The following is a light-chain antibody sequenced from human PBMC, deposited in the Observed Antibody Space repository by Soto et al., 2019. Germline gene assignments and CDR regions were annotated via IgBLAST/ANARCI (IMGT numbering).Light chain of an antibody. J-gene: IGKJ1*01. CDR3: QLRNNWPPTWT. CDR2: DAS. Sequence: EIVLTQSPATLSLSPGERATLSCRASQSIGSYLAWYQQKPGQAPRLLIYDASNKATGIPARFSGSGSGTDFTLTISSLEPEDFAVYSCQLRNNWPPTWTFGQGTKVDSK. V-gene: IGKV3-11*01. CDR1: QSIGSY.